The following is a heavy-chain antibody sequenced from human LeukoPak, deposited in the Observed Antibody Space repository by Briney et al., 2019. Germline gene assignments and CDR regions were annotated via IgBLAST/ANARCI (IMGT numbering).Heavy chain of an antibody. CDR1: GFTFSDYY. CDR2: ISSSSSYT. D-gene: IGHD2-2*01. V-gene: IGHV3-11*05. J-gene: IGHJ4*02. Sequence: GGSLRLSCAASGFTFSDYYMSWIRQAPGKGLEWVSHISSSSSYTNYADSVKGRFIISRDNAKNSLYLQMNSLRAEDTAVYYCARARYAAPVDYWGQGTLVTVSS. CDR3: ARARYAAPVDY.